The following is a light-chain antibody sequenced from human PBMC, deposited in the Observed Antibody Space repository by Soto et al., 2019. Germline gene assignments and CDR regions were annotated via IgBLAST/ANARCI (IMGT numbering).Light chain of an antibody. J-gene: IGKJ1*01. CDR3: QQYGSSRWT. Sequence: EIVLTQSPGTLSLSPGERATLSCRASQSVSSNYLAWYQQKPGQAPRLLIYGASSGVTGIPDRFGGSGSGTDFTLTISRLEPEDFAVYYCQQYGSSRWTFGQGTKVDIK. CDR2: GAS. CDR1: QSVSSNY. V-gene: IGKV3-20*01.